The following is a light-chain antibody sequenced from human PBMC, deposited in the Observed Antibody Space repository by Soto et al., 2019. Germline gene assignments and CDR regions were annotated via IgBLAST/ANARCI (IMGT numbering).Light chain of an antibody. J-gene: IGKJ4*01. CDR1: QSVRSN. V-gene: IGKV3-15*01. CDR3: QQYTDWPLT. Sequence: EIVMTQSPATLSVSPGERATLSCRASQSVRSNLAWYQQKRGQAPRLLIYGASTRATGIPARFSGSGSGTEFTPTISSLQSEDFQVYYCQQYTDWPLTFAGGTKVDIK. CDR2: GAS.